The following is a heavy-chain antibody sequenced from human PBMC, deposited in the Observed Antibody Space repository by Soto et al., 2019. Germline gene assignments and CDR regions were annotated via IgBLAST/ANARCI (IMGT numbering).Heavy chain of an antibody. CDR3: ARDLRGYCSGGSCRRMDV. CDR1: GFTFSSYW. CDR2: INSGGSST. V-gene: IGHV3-74*01. Sequence: GGSLRLSCAASGFTFSSYWMHWVRQAPGKGLVWVSRINSGGSSTSYADSVKGRFTISRDNAKNTLYLQMNSLRAEDTAVYYCARDLRGYCSGGSCRRMDVWGKGTTVTVSS. D-gene: IGHD2-15*01. J-gene: IGHJ6*03.